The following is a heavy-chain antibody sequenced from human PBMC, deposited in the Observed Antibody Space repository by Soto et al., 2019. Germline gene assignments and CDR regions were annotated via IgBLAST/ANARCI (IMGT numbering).Heavy chain of an antibody. CDR3: ARHYGSSWYAHY. Sequence: PAESLKISCQASGYTFTSYWISWVRQMPGKGLEWMGRVDPSDSYTNFSPSFRGHVTISVDKSISTAYLQWSSLQASDTATYYCARHYGSSWYAHYWGQGTPVTVSS. J-gene: IGHJ4*02. D-gene: IGHD6-13*01. CDR2: VDPSDSYT. V-gene: IGHV5-10-1*01. CDR1: GYTFTSYW.